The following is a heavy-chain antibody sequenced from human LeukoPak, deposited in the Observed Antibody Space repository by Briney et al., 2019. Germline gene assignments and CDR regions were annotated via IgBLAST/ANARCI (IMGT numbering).Heavy chain of an antibody. D-gene: IGHD2-15*01. Sequence: GGSLRLSCAASGFTFSSYWTNWVRQAPGKGLVWVSRIASDGSSTTYADSVKGRFSISRDNAKNSLYLQMNSLRAEDTAVYYCARAKDVGSWFDPWGQGTLVTVSS. J-gene: IGHJ5*02. CDR2: IASDGSST. CDR1: GFTFSSYW. CDR3: ARAKDVGSWFDP. V-gene: IGHV3-74*01.